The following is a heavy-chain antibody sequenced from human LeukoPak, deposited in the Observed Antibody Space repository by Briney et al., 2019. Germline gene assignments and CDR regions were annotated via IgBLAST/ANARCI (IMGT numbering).Heavy chain of an antibody. Sequence: GASVKVSCKASGGTFSSYAISWVRQAPGQGLEWMGGIIPIFGTANYAQKFQGRVTITTDESTSTAYMELSSLRSEDTAVYYCAREARRSTSCYSYWGQGTLVTVSS. CDR2: IIPIFGTA. J-gene: IGHJ4*02. CDR1: GGTFSSYA. D-gene: IGHD2-2*02. V-gene: IGHV1-69*05. CDR3: AREARRSTSCYSY.